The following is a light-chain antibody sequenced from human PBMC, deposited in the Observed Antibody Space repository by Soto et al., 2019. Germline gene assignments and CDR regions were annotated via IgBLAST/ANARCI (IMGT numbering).Light chain of an antibody. Sequence: DIVMTQSPATLSLSPGERVTLSCRATQRVSSSVAWYQQKSGQAPRLLIYDASVRATGIPARFSGSGSGTDFTLTISSLEPEDFAVYYCQLSQQRSNWPPITFGQGTRLDIK. CDR1: QRVSSS. V-gene: IGKV3-11*01. J-gene: IGKJ5*01. CDR2: DAS. CDR3: QLSQQRSNWPPIT.